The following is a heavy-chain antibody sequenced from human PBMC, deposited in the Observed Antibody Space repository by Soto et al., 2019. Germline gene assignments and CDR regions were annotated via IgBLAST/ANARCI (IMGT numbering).Heavy chain of an antibody. CDR3: VKEIASAQ. V-gene: IGHV3-7*01. CDR1: GFTFSNYW. CDR2: IKKDGSQK. Sequence: EVQLVESGGGLVQPGGSLRLSCETSGFTFSNYWMTWVRQAPGKGLEWVANIKKDGSQKNFVDDVKGRFTISRDNAKNSLYLQMDSLRVEDTAIYYCVKEIASAQWGQGTLVTVSS. D-gene: IGHD6-25*01. J-gene: IGHJ4*02.